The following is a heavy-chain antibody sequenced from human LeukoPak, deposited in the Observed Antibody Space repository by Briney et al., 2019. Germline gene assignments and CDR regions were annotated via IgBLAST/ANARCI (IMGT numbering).Heavy chain of an antibody. CDR3: AKRPVVATFDY. J-gene: IGHJ4*02. CDR2: IHYSGIT. D-gene: IGHD1-26*01. V-gene: IGHV4-59*01. CDR1: GGCTCGYR. Sequence: PSEILSLTSTLSGGCTCGYRSVWMRQPPGKGLEWIGFIHYSGITNYNPSLKSRVTISLDMSKNQFSLRLTSVTTADTAVYYCAKRPVVATFDYGGQGPLVTVSS.